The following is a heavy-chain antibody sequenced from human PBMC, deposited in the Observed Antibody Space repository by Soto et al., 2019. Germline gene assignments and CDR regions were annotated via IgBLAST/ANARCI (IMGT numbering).Heavy chain of an antibody. J-gene: IGHJ6*02. Sequence: PGGSLRLSCAASGFTFSNAWMNWVRQAPGKGLEWVGRIKSKTDGGTTDYAAPVKGRFTISRDDSKNTLYLQMNSLKTEDTAVYYCTTGSLVSGVIITWYYYGMDVWGQGTTVTVSS. V-gene: IGHV3-15*07. D-gene: IGHD3-10*01. CDR2: IKSKTDGGTT. CDR3: TTGSLVSGVIITWYYYGMDV. CDR1: GFTFSNAW.